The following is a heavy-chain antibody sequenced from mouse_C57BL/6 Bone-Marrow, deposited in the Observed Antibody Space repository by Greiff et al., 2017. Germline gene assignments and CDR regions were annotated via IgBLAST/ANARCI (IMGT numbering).Heavy chain of an antibody. D-gene: IGHD2-2*01. V-gene: IGHV14-4*01. CDR1: GFNIKDDY. CDR2: IDPENGDT. Sequence: VQLQQSGAELVRPGASVKLSCTASGFNIKDDYMHWVKQRPEQGLEWIGWIDPENGDTEYASKFQGKATITADTSSTTAYLQLSSLTSADTAVYYCTVDGYDAYGGQGTLVTVSA. J-gene: IGHJ3*01. CDR3: TVDGYDAY.